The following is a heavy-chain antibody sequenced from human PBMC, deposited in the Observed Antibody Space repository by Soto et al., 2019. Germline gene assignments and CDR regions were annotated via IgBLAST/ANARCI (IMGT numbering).Heavy chain of an antibody. V-gene: IGHV1-69*13. Sequence: SVKVCCKASGGTFSSYAISWVRQTPGQGLEWMGGLIRIFGTANYAQKFQGRVTITADESTSTAYMELSSLRSEDTVVYYCAREVRPTLNWLDPWGQGALVPISS. CDR2: LIRIFGTA. J-gene: IGHJ5*02. D-gene: IGHD2-21*01. CDR1: GGTFSSYA. CDR3: AREVRPTLNWLDP.